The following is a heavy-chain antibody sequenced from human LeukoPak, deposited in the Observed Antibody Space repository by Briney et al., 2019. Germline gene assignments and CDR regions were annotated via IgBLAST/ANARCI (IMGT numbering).Heavy chain of an antibody. V-gene: IGHV3-33*01. D-gene: IGHD3-22*01. Sequence: PGRSLRLSCAASGFTFSSYGMHWVRQAPGRGLEWVAIIWYDGSNKYCADSVKGRFTISRDNSKNTLYLQMNSLRAEDMAVYYCARGVMYYDSSGYLFDYWGQGILVTVSS. J-gene: IGHJ4*02. CDR1: GFTFSSYG. CDR2: IWYDGSNK. CDR3: ARGVMYYDSSGYLFDY.